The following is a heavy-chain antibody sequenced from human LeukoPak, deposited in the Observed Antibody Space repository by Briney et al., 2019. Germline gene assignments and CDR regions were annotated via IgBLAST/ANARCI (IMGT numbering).Heavy chain of an antibody. D-gene: IGHD2-8*01. Sequence: ASVKVSCKASGYTFTSYYMHWVRQAPGQGLEWMGIINPSGGSTSYAQKFQGRVTMTRDMSTSTVYMELSSLRSEDTAVYYCARDPDCTNGVCHNWFDPWGQGTLVTVSS. CDR1: GYTFTSYY. CDR2: INPSGGST. CDR3: ARDPDCTNGVCHNWFDP. J-gene: IGHJ5*02. V-gene: IGHV1-46*01.